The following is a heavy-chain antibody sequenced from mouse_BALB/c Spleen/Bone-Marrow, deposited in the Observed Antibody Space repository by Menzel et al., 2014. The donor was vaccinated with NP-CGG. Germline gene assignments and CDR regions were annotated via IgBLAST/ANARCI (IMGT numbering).Heavy chain of an antibody. CDR2: ISSGSSTI. J-gene: IGHJ2*01. V-gene: IGHV5-17*02. CDR3: ARSRLRGYYFDF. CDR1: GFTFSSFG. D-gene: IGHD3-2*02. Sequence: EAQREETGRGLGHPGGSRKLSCAASGFTFSSFGMHWVRQAPEKGLEWVAYISSGSSTIYYADTLKGRFTISRDNPKNTLFLQMTSLRSGDTAMYYCARSRLRGYYFDFWSQAATLTVSS.